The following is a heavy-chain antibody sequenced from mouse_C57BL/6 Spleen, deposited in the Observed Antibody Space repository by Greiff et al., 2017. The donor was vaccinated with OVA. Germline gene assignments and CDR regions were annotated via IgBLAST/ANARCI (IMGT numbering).Heavy chain of an antibody. D-gene: IGHD2-3*01. CDR1: GYTFTSYW. CDR2: IDPNSGGT. CDR3: ARGYDGYYPNEYYAMDY. J-gene: IGHJ4*01. V-gene: IGHV1-72*01. Sequence: QVQLKQPGAELVKPGASVKLSCKASGYTFTSYWMHWVKQRPGRGLEWIGRIDPNSGGTKYNEKFKSKATLTVDKPSSTAYMQLSSLTSEDSAVYYCARGYDGYYPNEYYAMDYWGQGTSVTVSS.